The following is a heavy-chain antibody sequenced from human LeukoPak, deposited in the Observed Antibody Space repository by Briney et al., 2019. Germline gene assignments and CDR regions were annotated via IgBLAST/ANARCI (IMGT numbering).Heavy chain of an antibody. Sequence: GASLKISCKGFGYNFATYWIVWVRQMPGKGLEWMGIIYPGYSDTIYSPSFQGQVTISADKSTSTAHLQWSSLKASDTAIYYCLRREGNSHYDYWGQGTLVTVSS. V-gene: IGHV5-51*01. D-gene: IGHD4-23*01. CDR3: LRREGNSHYDY. CDR1: GYNFATYW. J-gene: IGHJ4*02. CDR2: IYPGYSDT.